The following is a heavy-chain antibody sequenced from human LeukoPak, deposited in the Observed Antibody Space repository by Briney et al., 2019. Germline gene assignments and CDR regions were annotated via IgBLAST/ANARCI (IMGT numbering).Heavy chain of an antibody. D-gene: IGHD5-12*01. J-gene: IGHJ4*02. CDR2: IYTSGST. CDR1: GGSISISTYY. Sequence: PSETLSLTCTVSGGSISISTYYWSWIRQPAGKGLEWIGRIYTSGSTNYNPSLKSRVTMSVDTSKNQFSLKLSSVTAADTAVYYCARDLNWYSCYLFDYWGQGTLVTVSS. CDR3: ARDLNWYSCYLFDY. V-gene: IGHV4-61*02.